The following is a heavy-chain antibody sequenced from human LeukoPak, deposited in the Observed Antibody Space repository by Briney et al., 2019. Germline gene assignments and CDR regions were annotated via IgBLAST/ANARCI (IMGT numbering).Heavy chain of an antibody. CDR2: ISGSGGST. CDR3: AKDRRDGYTADAFDI. J-gene: IGHJ3*02. D-gene: IGHD5-24*01. Sequence: GGSLRLSCAASGFTFSSYAMSWVRQAPGKGLEWVSAISGSGGSTFYADSVKGRFTISRDNSKATLYMQMNSLRAEDTAVYYCAKDRRDGYTADAFDIWGQGTMVTVSS. V-gene: IGHV3-23*01. CDR1: GFTFSSYA.